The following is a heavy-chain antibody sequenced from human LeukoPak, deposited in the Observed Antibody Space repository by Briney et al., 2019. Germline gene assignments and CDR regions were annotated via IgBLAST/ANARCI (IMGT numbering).Heavy chain of an antibody. CDR1: GDTINSLDL. V-gene: IGHV4-4*02. Sequence: PSETLSLTCTVSGDTINSLDLWSWVRQPPGKGLEWIGEMYLSGTTHSNPSVKSRVTISIDKSKNQFFLNLSSVTAADTAVYYCAGLVGRYSSGLYYYYFDYWGQGTLVTVSS. J-gene: IGHJ4*02. CDR2: MYLSGTT. CDR3: AGLVGRYSSGLYYYYFDY. D-gene: IGHD3-22*01.